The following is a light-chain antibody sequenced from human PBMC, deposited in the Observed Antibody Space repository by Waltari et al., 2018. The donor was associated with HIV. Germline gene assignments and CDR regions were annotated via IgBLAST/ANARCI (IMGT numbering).Light chain of an antibody. CDR3: SSYAGINTLV. J-gene: IGLJ1*01. V-gene: IGLV2-8*01. Sequence: QSALTQPPSASGSPGQSVTISCTGTSSDVGGYNYVSWYQQHPGKAPKLMIYEVSKRPTGVPYRFSGSKSGNTASLTVSGLQAEDEADYYCSSYAGINTLVFGTGTKVTVL. CDR1: SSDVGGYNY. CDR2: EVS.